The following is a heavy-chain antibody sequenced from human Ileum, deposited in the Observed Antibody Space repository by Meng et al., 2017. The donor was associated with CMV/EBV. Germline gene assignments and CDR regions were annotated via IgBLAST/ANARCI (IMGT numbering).Heavy chain of an antibody. J-gene: IGHJ5*02. Sequence: SGPTLVKPTETLTLTCTVSGFTLSNARMGVSWIRQPPGKALEWLAHIFSNDEKSYSTSLKSRLTISKDTSKRQVVLTMTNMDPVDTATYYCARIPGYSSGLNWFDPWGQGTLVTVSS. CDR1: GFTLSNARMG. V-gene: IGHV2-26*01. CDR3: ARIPGYSSGLNWFDP. CDR2: IFSNDEK. D-gene: IGHD6-19*01.